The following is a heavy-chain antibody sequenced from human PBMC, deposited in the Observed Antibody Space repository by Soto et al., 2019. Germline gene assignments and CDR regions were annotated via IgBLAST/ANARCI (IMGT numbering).Heavy chain of an antibody. Sequence: ASVKVSCKASGYTFTSYDINWVRQATGQGLEWMGWMNPNSGNTGYAQKFQGRVTMTRNTSISTAYVELSSLRSEDTAVYYCARVGRYYDFWSGYYGYYYYGMDVWGQGTTVTVSS. J-gene: IGHJ6*02. D-gene: IGHD3-3*01. CDR1: GYTFTSYD. CDR3: ARVGRYYDFWSGYYGYYYYGMDV. V-gene: IGHV1-8*01. CDR2: MNPNSGNT.